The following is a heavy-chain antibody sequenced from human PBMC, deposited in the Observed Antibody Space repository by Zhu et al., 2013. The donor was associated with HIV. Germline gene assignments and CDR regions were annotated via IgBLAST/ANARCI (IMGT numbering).Heavy chain of an antibody. V-gene: IGHV3-9*01. CDR3: AKDISRSSWYRFDY. J-gene: IGHJ4*02. D-gene: IGHD6-13*01. CDR1: GFTFDDYA. Sequence: EVQLVESGGGLVQPGRSLRLSCAASGFTFDDYAMHWVRQAPGKGLERVSGISWNSGSIGYADSVKGRFTISRDNAKNSLYLQMNSLRAEDTALYYCAKDISRSSWYRFDYWGQGTLVTVSS. CDR2: ISWNSGSI.